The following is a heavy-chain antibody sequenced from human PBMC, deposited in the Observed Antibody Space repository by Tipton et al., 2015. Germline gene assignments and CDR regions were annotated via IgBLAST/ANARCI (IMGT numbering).Heavy chain of an antibody. D-gene: IGHD3-16*02. V-gene: IGHV4-59*08. CDR3: ARGGGDDYIWGSSRFDS. CDR1: GGSISSYY. Sequence: TLSLTCTVSGGSISSYYWSWIRQPPGKGLEWIGYIYYGGSTNYNPSLKSRVTISVDTSKNHFSLNLTSVTAADTAMYYCARGGGDDYIWGSSRFDSWGQGILVTVSS. J-gene: IGHJ5*01. CDR2: IYYGGST.